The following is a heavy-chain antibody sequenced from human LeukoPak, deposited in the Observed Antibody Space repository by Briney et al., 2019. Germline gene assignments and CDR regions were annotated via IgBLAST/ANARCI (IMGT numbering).Heavy chain of an antibody. D-gene: IGHD3-16*01. CDR1: GFTFSDSW. V-gene: IGHV3-7*01. CDR2: MNQDGSAK. CDR3: ATYTHWVAGDV. Sequence: QAGGPLRLSCAASGFTFSDSWMSWVRQAPGKGLEWVANMNQDGSAKGYVDSVKGRFTISRDNARNSLYLQMSSLRPEDTAVYYCATYTHWVAGDVWGQGTTVTVSS. J-gene: IGHJ6*02.